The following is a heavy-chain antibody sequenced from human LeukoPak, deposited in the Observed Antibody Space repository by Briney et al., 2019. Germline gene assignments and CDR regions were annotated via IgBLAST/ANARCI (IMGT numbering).Heavy chain of an antibody. Sequence: GGTLRLSCSASGFTFTTYGMNWVRQAPGKGLEWVSGIGGSGTRTYYADSVKGRFTISRDNSKNTLYLQMNSLRAEDTAVYYCAKLPLRDAFDIWGQGTMVTVSS. CDR3: AKLPLRDAFDI. CDR1: GFTFTTYG. D-gene: IGHD4-17*01. J-gene: IGHJ3*02. V-gene: IGHV3-23*01. CDR2: IGGSGTRT.